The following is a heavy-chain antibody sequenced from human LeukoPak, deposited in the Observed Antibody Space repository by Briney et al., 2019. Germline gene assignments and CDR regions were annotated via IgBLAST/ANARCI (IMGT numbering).Heavy chain of an antibody. Sequence: GRSLRLPCAASGFTFSSYAMHWVRQAPGKGLEWVAVISYDGSNKYYADSVKGRFTISRDNSKNTLYLQMNSLRAEDTAVYYCARADGGADIVVVPAATVPYYYYGMDVWGKGTTVTVSS. CDR2: ISYDGSNK. D-gene: IGHD2-2*01. J-gene: IGHJ6*04. V-gene: IGHV3-30*04. CDR3: ARADGGADIVVVPAATVPYYYYGMDV. CDR1: GFTFSSYA.